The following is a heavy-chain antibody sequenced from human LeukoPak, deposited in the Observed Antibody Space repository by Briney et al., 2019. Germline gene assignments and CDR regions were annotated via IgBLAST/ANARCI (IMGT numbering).Heavy chain of an antibody. CDR1: GFTFSSYW. CDR3: AREGTRGFFDS. CDR2: INLDGSEK. D-gene: IGHD1/OR15-1a*01. Sequence: VGSLRLSCAASGFTFSSYWMSWVRQAPGKGLDWVADINLDGSEKYYVDSVKGRFTISRDNAKNSMNLHMKRLRAEDTAVYYCAREGTRGFFDSWGQGTLVTVSS. J-gene: IGHJ4*02. V-gene: IGHV3-7*01.